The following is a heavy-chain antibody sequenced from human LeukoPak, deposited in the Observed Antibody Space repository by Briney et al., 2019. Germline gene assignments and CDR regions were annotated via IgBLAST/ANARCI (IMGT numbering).Heavy chain of an antibody. CDR3: ARGRETYYYDSSGYYYDSYFDY. D-gene: IGHD3-22*01. J-gene: IGHJ4*02. V-gene: IGHV4-34*01. Sequence: PSETLSLTCAVYGGSFSGYYWSWIRQPPGKGLEWIGEINHSGSTNYNPSLKSRVTISVDTSKNQFSLKLSSVTAADTAVYYCARGRETYYYDSSGYYYDSYFDYWGQGTLVTVSS. CDR2: INHSGST. CDR1: GGSFSGYY.